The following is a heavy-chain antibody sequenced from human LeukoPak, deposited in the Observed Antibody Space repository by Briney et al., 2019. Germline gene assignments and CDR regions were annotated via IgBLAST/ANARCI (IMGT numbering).Heavy chain of an antibody. D-gene: IGHD5-12*01. CDR1: GFTFSSDS. Sequence: GGSLRLSCAASGFTFSSDSMNWVRQAPGKGLEWGSSISSSSSYIYYADSVKGRFTISRDNAKNSLYLQMNSLRAEDTAVYYCASSGYDFQGGYFDYWGQGTLVTVSS. J-gene: IGHJ4*02. CDR2: ISSSSSYI. V-gene: IGHV3-21*01. CDR3: ASSGYDFQGGYFDY.